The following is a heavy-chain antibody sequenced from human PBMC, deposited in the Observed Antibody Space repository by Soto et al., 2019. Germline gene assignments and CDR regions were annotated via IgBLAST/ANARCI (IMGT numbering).Heavy chain of an antibody. CDR3: AKDLPVSTYSLGYLEY. Sequence: EVQLLESGGVLVQPGGSLRLFCAASGFTFSNYAMRWVRQAPGKGLEWVSGINDSGGSTYYADSAKGRVTISRDNSKNTRYLQMNSLRAEETAVYYCAKDLPVSTYSLGYLEYWGQGRLVTVSS. J-gene: IGHJ4*02. CDR2: INDSGGST. V-gene: IGHV3-23*01. D-gene: IGHD2-15*01. CDR1: GFTFSNYA.